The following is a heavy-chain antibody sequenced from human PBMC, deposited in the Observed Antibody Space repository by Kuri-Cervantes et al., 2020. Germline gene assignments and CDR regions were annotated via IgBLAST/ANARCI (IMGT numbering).Heavy chain of an antibody. CDR1: GGSISSYY. CDR2: IYYSGST. D-gene: IGHD4-17*01. CDR3: ARDTVTTYTDYYYYYGMDV. V-gene: IGHV4-59*01. Sequence: SETLSLTCTVSGGSISSYYWSWIRQPPGKGLEWIGYIYYSGSTNYNLSLKSRVTISVDTSKNQFSLKLSSVTAADTAVYYCARDTVTTYTDYYYYYGMDVWGQGTTVTVSS. J-gene: IGHJ6*02.